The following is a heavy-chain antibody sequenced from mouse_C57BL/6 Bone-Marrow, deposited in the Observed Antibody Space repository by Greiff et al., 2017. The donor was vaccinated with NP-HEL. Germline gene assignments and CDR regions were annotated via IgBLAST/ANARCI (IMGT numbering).Heavy chain of an antibody. V-gene: IGHV1-85*01. D-gene: IGHD2-3*01. CDR1: GYTFTSYD. CDR3: AIIYDGYYEDAMDY. Sequence: VQLQQSGAELVKPGASVKLSCKASGYTFTSYDINWVKQRPGQGLEWIGWIYPGDGSTKYIEKFKGKATLTADTSSSTAYMQLHSLTSEDSAVYFCAIIYDGYYEDAMDYWGQGTSVTVSS. CDR2: IYPGDGST. J-gene: IGHJ4*01.